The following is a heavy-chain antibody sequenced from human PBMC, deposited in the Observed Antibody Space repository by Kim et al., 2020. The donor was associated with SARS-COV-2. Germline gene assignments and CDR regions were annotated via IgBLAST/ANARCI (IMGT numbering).Heavy chain of an antibody. Sequence: ASVKVSCKASGYTFTNYVINWVRQAPGQGLEWMGWIDTKTGNPMYAQGFTGRFVFSLDTSVSTTYLQISSLMTEDTAVYYCVRWNTMGVSGWFVPWGQGTLVIVSS. CDR3: VRWNTMGVSGWFVP. V-gene: IGHV7-4-1*02. D-gene: IGHD3-10*01. CDR2: IDTKTGNP. J-gene: IGHJ5*02. CDR1: GYTFTNYV.